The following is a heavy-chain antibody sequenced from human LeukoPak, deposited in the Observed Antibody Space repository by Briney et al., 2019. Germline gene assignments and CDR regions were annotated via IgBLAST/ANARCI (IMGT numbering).Heavy chain of an antibody. V-gene: IGHV4-34*01. J-gene: IGHJ4*02. CDR1: GFTFSSYA. D-gene: IGHD6-13*01. CDR3: ARVRSSRGTFDY. CDR2: INHSGST. Sequence: GSLRLSCAASGFTFSSYAMSWVRQPPGKGLEWIGEINHSGSTNYNPSLKSRVTISVDTSKNQFSLKLSSVTAADTAVYYCARVRSSRGTFDYWGQGTLVTVSS.